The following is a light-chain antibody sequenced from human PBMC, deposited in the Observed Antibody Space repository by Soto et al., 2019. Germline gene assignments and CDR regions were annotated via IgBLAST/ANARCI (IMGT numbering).Light chain of an antibody. Sequence: EILMTQSPATLSVSPGERATLSCGASQSVSIKLAWYHQKPGQAPRLLIYDASNRATGIPDRFSGSGSGTDFTLTISSLETEDFAVYYCQLRSNWPLWTFGQGTKV. V-gene: IGKV3-11*01. CDR2: DAS. CDR3: QLRSNWPLWT. CDR1: QSVSIK. J-gene: IGKJ1*01.